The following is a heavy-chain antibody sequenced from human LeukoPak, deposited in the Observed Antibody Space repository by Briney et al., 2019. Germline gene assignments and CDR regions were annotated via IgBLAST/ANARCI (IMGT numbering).Heavy chain of an antibody. Sequence: ASVTVSCKASGYTFTGYYMHWVRQAPGQGLEWMGWINPNSGGTNYAQKFQGRVTMTRDTSISTAYMELSRLRSDDTAVYYCARGNYYDSNGYKTTFDYWGQGTLVTVSS. CDR1: GYTFTGYY. CDR2: INPNSGGT. CDR3: ARGNYYDSNGYKTTFDY. V-gene: IGHV1-2*02. D-gene: IGHD3-22*01. J-gene: IGHJ4*02.